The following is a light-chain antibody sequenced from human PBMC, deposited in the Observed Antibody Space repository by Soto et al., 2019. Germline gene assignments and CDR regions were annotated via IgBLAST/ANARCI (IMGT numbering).Light chain of an antibody. J-gene: IGKJ2*01. Sequence: DVVLTQSPLFLSATLGQPASISCRSSEGLVYGDGNTYLSWFQRSPGHAPRRLIYAVSDRDSGVPVRFSGSGSGTDFTRRISRVEAEDVGVYFCMQGTHWPFTVGQGTKLEIK. CDR2: AVS. CDR3: MQGTHWPFT. V-gene: IGKV2-30*01. CDR1: EGLVYGDGNTY.